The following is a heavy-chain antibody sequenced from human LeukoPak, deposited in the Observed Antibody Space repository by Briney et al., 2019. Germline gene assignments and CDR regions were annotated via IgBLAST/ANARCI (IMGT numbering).Heavy chain of an antibody. Sequence: ASVKVSCKASGYTFTSYDINWVRQATGQGLEWMGWMNPNSGNTGYAQKFQGRVTMTRNTSISTAYMELSSLRSEDTAVYYCARGRGVRGVPDYWGQGTLVTVSS. D-gene: IGHD3-10*01. CDR3: ARGRGVRGVPDY. V-gene: IGHV1-8*01. J-gene: IGHJ4*02. CDR2: MNPNSGNT. CDR1: GYTFTSYD.